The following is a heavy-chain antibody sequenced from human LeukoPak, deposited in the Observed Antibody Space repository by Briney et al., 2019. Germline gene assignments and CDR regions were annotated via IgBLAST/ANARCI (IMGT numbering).Heavy chain of an antibody. Sequence: GGSLRLSCEASDITFSSYGMHWVRQAPGKGLEWVAVTSYNGRESYYVDSAKGRFTISRDNSKNTLYLQMNSVTTDDTAVYYCAKATSPYDYVWGTSDWGQGTLVTVSS. D-gene: IGHD3-16*01. V-gene: IGHV3-30*18. CDR1: DITFSSYG. CDR3: AKATSPYDYVWGTSD. CDR2: TSYNGRES. J-gene: IGHJ4*02.